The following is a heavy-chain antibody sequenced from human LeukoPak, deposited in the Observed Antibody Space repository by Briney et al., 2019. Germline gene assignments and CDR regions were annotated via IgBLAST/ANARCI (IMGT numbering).Heavy chain of an antibody. Sequence: GGTLRLFCAASGFTFSSYSMNWARQAPGKGLEGVLSISSSSSYIYYADSVKGRLTISRDNAKNSLFLQMNSLKTEDTAFYYCAKGARSSSGYTTDWGQGILVTVSS. CDR3: AKGARSSSGYTTD. V-gene: IGHV3-21*04. CDR1: GFTFSSYS. D-gene: IGHD3-22*01. CDR2: ISSSSSYI. J-gene: IGHJ4*02.